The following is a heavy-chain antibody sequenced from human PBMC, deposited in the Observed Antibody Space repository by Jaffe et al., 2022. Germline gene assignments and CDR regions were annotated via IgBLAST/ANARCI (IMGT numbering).Heavy chain of an antibody. CDR3: ARDRGIGAFDI. J-gene: IGHJ3*02. CDR2: IYTSGST. D-gene: IGHD6-13*01. V-gene: IGHV4-61*02. Sequence: QVQLQESGPGLVKPSQTLSLTCTVSGGSISSGSYYWSWIRQPAGKGLEWIGRIYTSGSTNYNPSLKSRVTISVDTSKNQFSLKLSSVTAADTAVYYCARDRGIGAFDIWGQGTMVTVSS. CDR1: GGSISSGSYY.